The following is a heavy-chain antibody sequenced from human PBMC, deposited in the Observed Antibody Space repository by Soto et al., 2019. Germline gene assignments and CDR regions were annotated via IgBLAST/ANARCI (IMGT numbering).Heavy chain of an antibody. J-gene: IGHJ6*02. Sequence: QVQLVESGGGVVQPGRSLRLSCAASGFTFSSYGMHWVRQAPGKGLEWVAVISYDGSNKYYADSVKGRFTISRDNSKNTLYLQMNSRRAEDTAVYYCAKDRRTNYYYGMDVWGQGTTVTVSS. CDR1: GFTFSSYG. CDR3: AKDRRTNYYYGMDV. CDR2: ISYDGSNK. V-gene: IGHV3-30*18.